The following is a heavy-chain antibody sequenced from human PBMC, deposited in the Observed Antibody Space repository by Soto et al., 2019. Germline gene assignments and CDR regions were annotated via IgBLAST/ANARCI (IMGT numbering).Heavy chain of an antibody. D-gene: IGHD3-9*01. J-gene: IGHJ3*02. CDR1: GFTFSSYA. V-gene: IGHV3-23*01. CDR3: AKVSHYDILTGHDAFDI. CDR2: ISGSGGST. Sequence: GGSLRLSCAASGFTFSSYAMILVRQAPGKGLEWVSAISGSGGSTYYADSVKGRFTISRDNSKNTLYLQMNSLRAEDTAVYYCAKVSHYDILTGHDAFDIWGQGTMVTVSS.